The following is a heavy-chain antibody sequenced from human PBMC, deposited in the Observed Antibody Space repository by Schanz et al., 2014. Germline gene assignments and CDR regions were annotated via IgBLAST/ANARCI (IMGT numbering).Heavy chain of an antibody. CDR2: IIPFLGIA. Sequence: QVQLVQSEAEVKKPGASVKVSCKASGYTFSNYTISWVRQAPGQGLEWMGRIIPFLGIANYAQKFQGRVTITADRCTSAADMELSSRRSEDTAVYDCARGFDCWDRWGQGTLVIVSS. V-gene: IGHV1-69*02. J-gene: IGHJ4*02. CDR3: ARGFDCWDR. D-gene: IGHD3-3*01. CDR1: GYTFSNYT.